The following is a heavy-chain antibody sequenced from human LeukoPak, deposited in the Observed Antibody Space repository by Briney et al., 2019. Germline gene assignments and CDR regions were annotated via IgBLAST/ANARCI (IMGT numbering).Heavy chain of an antibody. CDR1: GFTFDDYA. D-gene: IGHD3-22*01. V-gene: IGHV3-9*01. CDR3: ANLMDYDSSGSDY. Sequence: GGSLRLSCAASGFTFDDYAMHWVRQAPGKGLEWVSGVTWNSGSIDCADSVKGRFTISRDNAKNSLYLQMNSLRAEDTAVYYCANLMDYDSSGSDYWGQGTLVTVSS. CDR2: VTWNSGSI. J-gene: IGHJ4*02.